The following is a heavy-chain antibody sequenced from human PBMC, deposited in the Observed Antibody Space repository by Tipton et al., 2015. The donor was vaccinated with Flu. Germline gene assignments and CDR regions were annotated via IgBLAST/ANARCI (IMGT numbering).Heavy chain of an antibody. CDR2: INHSGST. Sequence: LSLTCAVYGGSFSGYYWSWIRQPPGKGLEWIGEINHSGSTNSRPSLKNRVTISVDTSNNQFSLKLSSVTAADTAVYYCARLPLPLSYFDYWGQGTLVTVSS. CDR1: GGSFSGYY. J-gene: IGHJ4*02. V-gene: IGHV4-34*01. CDR3: ARLPLPLSYFDY.